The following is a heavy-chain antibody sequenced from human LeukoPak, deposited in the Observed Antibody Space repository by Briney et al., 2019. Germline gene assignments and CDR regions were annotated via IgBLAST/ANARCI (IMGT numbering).Heavy chain of an antibody. Sequence: SETLSLTCSVSGGSISSYYWSWIRQPAGKGLECIGRIYTSGTTDYNPSLMSRVTMSVDTSKNQFSLKLSSVIAADTAVYYCARGGTNFDYWGQGTLVTVSS. D-gene: IGHD3-16*01. CDR1: GGSISSYY. V-gene: IGHV4-4*07. CDR3: ARGGTNFDY. CDR2: IYTSGTT. J-gene: IGHJ4*02.